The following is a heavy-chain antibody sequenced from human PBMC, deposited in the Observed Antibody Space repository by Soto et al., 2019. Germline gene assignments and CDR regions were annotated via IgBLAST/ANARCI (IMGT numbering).Heavy chain of an antibody. CDR2: IIPIFGTA. CDR3: ARDGSRPSSSWYH. CDR1: GGTFSSYA. J-gene: IGHJ5*02. D-gene: IGHD6-13*01. Sequence: QVQLVQSGAEVKKPGSSVKVSCKASGGTFSSYAISWVRQAPGQGLEWMGGIIPIFGTANYAQKFQGRVTINEDESTITAYMELSSLRSEDTAVYYCARDGSRPSSSWYHWGQGTLVTVSS. V-gene: IGHV1-69*01.